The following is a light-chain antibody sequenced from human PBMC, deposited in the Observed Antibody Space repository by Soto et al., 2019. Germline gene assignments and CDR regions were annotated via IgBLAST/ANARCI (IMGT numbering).Light chain of an antibody. Sequence: DIQMTQSPSTLSASVGDRVTITCRASQSISTWLAWYQQKPGKAPKLLIYTASSLESGVPSRFSGSGSGTEFTLTISSLQHDDFATYFCQQYNSWDTFGQGTKLEIK. CDR1: QSISTW. J-gene: IGKJ2*01. CDR3: QQYNSWDT. V-gene: IGKV1-5*03. CDR2: TAS.